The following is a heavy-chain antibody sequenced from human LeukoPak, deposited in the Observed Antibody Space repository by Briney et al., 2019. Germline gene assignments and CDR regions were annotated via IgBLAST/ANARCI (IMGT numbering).Heavy chain of an antibody. J-gene: IGHJ4*02. CDR2: ISKDGSEK. Sequence: GGSLRLSCAASGFTFSDYAMHWVRQAPGKGLEWAAVISKDGSEKYYPGSVRGRFTISRDNSKNTIYLQMDSLRAEDTAIYYCARDYWWNYDYWGQGTLVTVSS. V-gene: IGHV3-30-3*01. CDR1: GFTFSDYA. CDR3: ARDYWWNYDY. D-gene: IGHD1-7*01.